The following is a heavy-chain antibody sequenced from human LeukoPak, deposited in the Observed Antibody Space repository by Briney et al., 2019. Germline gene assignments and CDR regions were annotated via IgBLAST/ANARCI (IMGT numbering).Heavy chain of an antibody. CDR3: ARDMRVVVGTFDY. CDR2: IYSSGST. CDR1: GGSISSYY. J-gene: IGHJ4*02. V-gene: IGHV4-4*07. D-gene: IGHD3-22*01. Sequence: SETLSLTCTVSGGSISSYYWSWIRQPARKGLEWIGRIYSSGSTNYNPSLRSRVTMSVDTSKNQFSLKLNSVTAADTAVYYCARDMRVVVGTFDYWGQGTLVTVSS.